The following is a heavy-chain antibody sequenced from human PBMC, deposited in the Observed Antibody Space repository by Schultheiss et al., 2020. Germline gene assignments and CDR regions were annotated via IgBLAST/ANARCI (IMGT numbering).Heavy chain of an antibody. CDR2: INPDGSEK. Sequence: GGSLRLSCAASGVTFSTQWMDWVRHAPGKGLEWVANINPDGSEKHYVDSVRGRFTISRDNAKNSLYLQMNSLRAEDTAVYYCARDNTMIVLYGMDVWGQGTTVTVSS. V-gene: IGHV3-7*03. J-gene: IGHJ6*02. D-gene: IGHD3-22*01. CDR1: GVTFSTQW. CDR3: ARDNTMIVLYGMDV.